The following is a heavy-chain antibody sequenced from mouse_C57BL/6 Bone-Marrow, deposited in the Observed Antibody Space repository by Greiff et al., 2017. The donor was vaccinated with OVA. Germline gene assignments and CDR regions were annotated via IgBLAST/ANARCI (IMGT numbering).Heavy chain of an antibody. V-gene: IGHV5-15*04. CDR1: GFTFSDYG. Sequence: DVKLVESGGGLVQPGGSLTLSCAASGFTFSDYGMAWVRQAPRKGPEWVAFFSNLAYSIYYADTVTGRFTIARENAKSTLYLEMSSLRSEDTAMYYCARRNYGSSYYFDYWGQGTTLTVSS. CDR3: ARRNYGSSYYFDY. D-gene: IGHD1-1*01. CDR2: FSNLAYSI. J-gene: IGHJ2*01.